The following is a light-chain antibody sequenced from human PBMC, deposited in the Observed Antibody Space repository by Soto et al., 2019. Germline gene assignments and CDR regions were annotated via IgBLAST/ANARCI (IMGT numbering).Light chain of an antibody. CDR1: TSNIGSNT. Sequence: QPVLTQPPSASGTPGQRVTISCSGSTSNIGSNTVNWYQQLPGTAPKLLIYSNNQRPSGVPGRFSGSKSGTSASLAISGLQSEDEDDYYCAAWDDSLKGVVFGGGTKLTV. V-gene: IGLV1-44*01. J-gene: IGLJ2*01. CDR2: SNN. CDR3: AAWDDSLKGVV.